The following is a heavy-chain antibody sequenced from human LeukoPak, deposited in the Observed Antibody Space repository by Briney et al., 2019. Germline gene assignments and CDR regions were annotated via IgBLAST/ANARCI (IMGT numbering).Heavy chain of an antibody. J-gene: IGHJ4*02. Sequence: GASVKVSCKASGYTFTSYGISWVRQAPGQGLGWMGWISAYNGNTNYAQKLQGRVTMTTDTSTSTAYMELRSLRSDDTAVYYCARDISPRYSMTEGTVPDYWGQGTLVTVSS. CDR2: ISAYNGNT. V-gene: IGHV1-18*01. CDR1: GYTFTSYG. D-gene: IGHD2/OR15-2a*01. CDR3: ARDISPRYSMTEGTVPDY.